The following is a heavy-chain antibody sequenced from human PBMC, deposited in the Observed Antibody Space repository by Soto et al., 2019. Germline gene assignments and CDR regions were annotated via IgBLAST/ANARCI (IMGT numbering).Heavy chain of an antibody. Sequence: SETLSLTCAVYGGSFSGYYWSWIRQPPGKGLEWIGEINHSGSTNYNPSLKSRVTISVDTSKNQFSLKLSSVTAADTAVYYCARARTWGENRYYYGMDVWGQGTTVTVSS. CDR3: ARARTWGENRYYYGMDV. D-gene: IGHD3-16*01. CDR2: INHSGST. CDR1: GGSFSGYY. J-gene: IGHJ6*02. V-gene: IGHV4-34*01.